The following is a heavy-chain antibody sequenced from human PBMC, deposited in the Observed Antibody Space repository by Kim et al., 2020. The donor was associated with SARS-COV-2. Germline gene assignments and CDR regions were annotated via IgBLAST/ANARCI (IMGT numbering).Heavy chain of an antibody. J-gene: IGHJ4*02. D-gene: IGHD3-22*01. V-gene: IGHV3-15*01. CDR2: IKSKTDGGTT. Sequence: GGSLRLSCAASGFTFSNAWMSWVRQAPGKGLEWVGRIKSKTDGGTTDYAAPVKGRFTISRDDSKNTLYLQMNSLKTEDTAVYYCTRRYYDSSGLGYWGQGTLVTVSS. CDR3: TRRYYDSSGLGY. CDR1: GFTFSNAW.